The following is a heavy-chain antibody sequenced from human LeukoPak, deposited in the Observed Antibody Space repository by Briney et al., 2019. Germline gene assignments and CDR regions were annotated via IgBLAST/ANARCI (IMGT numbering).Heavy chain of an antibody. Sequence: SETLSLTCIVSGGSISSTSYYWGWVRQPPGKGLEWIGSIYYSGSTYYNPSLKSRVTISVDTSKNQFSLKLSSVTAADTAVYYCARIVLYSYGQYYYGMDVWGQGTTVTVSS. V-gene: IGHV4-39*01. J-gene: IGHJ6*02. CDR2: IYYSGST. CDR1: GGSISSTSYY. D-gene: IGHD5-18*01. CDR3: ARIVLYSYGQYYYGMDV.